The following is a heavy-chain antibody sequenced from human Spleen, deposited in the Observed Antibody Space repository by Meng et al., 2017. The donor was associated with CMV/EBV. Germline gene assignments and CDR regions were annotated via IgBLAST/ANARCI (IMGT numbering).Heavy chain of an antibody. Sequence: SETLSLTCAVYGGSFSGYYWSWIRQPPGKGLEWIGEINHSGSTNYNPSLKSRVTISVDTSKNQFSLKLSSVTAADTAVYYCARAHDYSNPCDYWGQGTLVTVSS. CDR1: GGSFSGYY. CDR3: ARAHDYSNPCDY. D-gene: IGHD4-11*01. V-gene: IGHV4-34*01. CDR2: INHSGST. J-gene: IGHJ4*02.